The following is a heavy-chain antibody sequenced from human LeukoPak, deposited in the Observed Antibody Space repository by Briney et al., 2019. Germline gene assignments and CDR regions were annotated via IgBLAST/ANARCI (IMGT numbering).Heavy chain of an antibody. Sequence: KPSETLSLTCAVYGGSFSGYYWSWIRQPPGKGLEWIGEINHSGSTNYNPSLQSRVTMSVDTSKNQFSLKLSSVTAVDTAVYYCAGTGGGRDNSWGYWGPGTLVTVSS. CDR3: AGTGGGRDNSWGY. J-gene: IGHJ4*02. V-gene: IGHV4-34*01. CDR1: GGSFSGYY. CDR2: INHSGST. D-gene: IGHD6-13*01.